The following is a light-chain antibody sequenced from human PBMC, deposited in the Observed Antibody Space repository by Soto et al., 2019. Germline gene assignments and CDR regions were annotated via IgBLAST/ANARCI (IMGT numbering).Light chain of an antibody. V-gene: IGKV1-27*01. CDR3: QKYDSAPRT. CDR2: AAS. J-gene: IGKJ1*01. Sequence: DIQMTQSPSSLSASEGDRVSVTCRASQGISNSLAWYQQKPGKAPKLLIYAASTLQSGVPSRFSGSGSGTDFTLTISSLQPEDVATYYCQKYDSAPRTFGQGTKVEIK. CDR1: QGISNS.